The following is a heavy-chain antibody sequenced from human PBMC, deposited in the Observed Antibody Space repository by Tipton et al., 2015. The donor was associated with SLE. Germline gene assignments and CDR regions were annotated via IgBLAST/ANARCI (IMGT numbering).Heavy chain of an antibody. D-gene: IGHD1-26*01. V-gene: IGHV6-1*01. Sequence: GLVKPSQTLSLTCGISGDSVSRNSAAWNWLRQSPSRGLEWLGRTYYRSKWYNDYALSVTSRIAINADTSNNQFSLQLNSVTPEDTAVYYCARHISGTYLFDYWGRGTLVTVSS. CDR2: TYYRSKWYN. CDR1: GDSVSRNSAA. CDR3: ARHISGTYLFDY. J-gene: IGHJ4*02.